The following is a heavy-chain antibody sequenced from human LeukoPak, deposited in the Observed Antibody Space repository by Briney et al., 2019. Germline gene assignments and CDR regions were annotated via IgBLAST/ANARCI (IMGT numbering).Heavy chain of an antibody. CDR2: IYYSGST. D-gene: IGHD2-2*01. CDR1: GGSISSSSYY. CDR3: AAIVVPAAPYWYFDL. Sequence: SETLSLTCTVSGGSISSSSYYWRWIRQPPGKGLAGMGSIYYSGSTYYNPSLKSRVTISVDTSKNQFPLKLSSVTAADTAVYYCAAIVVPAAPYWYFDLWGRGTLATVSS. V-gene: IGHV4-39*01. J-gene: IGHJ2*01.